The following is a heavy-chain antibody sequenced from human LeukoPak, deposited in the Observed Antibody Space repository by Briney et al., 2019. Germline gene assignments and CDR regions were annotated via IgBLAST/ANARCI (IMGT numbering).Heavy chain of an antibody. CDR3: ARTLISSGYYVDY. CDR1: GFPVSGYY. Sequence: PGGSLRLSCAASGFPVSGYYMSWVRQAPGKGLDWVSVIYSGGTTYDADSVKGRFTISRDESKNMLYLQMNSLRAEDTAIYYCARTLISSGYYVDYWGQGTLVTVSS. J-gene: IGHJ4*02. D-gene: IGHD3-22*01. CDR2: IYSGGTT. V-gene: IGHV3-53*01.